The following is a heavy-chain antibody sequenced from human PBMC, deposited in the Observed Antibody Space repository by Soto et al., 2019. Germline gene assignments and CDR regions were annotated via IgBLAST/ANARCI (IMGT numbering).Heavy chain of an antibody. V-gene: IGHV6-1*01. Sequence: QVQLQQSGPGLVKPSQTLSLTCAISGDSVSSNSAAWNWIRQSPSKGLEWLGRTYYRSDWYNDYAESMKSRIIINPDTSKNQFSLQLSSVTPDDMATYYCARSIAAAGTFDYWGQGTLVTISS. CDR2: TYYRSDWYN. D-gene: IGHD6-13*01. J-gene: IGHJ4*02. CDR3: ARSIAAAGTFDY. CDR1: GDSVSSNSAA.